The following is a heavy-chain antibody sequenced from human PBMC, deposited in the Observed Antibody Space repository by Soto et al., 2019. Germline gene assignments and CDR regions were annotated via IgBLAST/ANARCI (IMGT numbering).Heavy chain of an antibody. CDR1: GFTFSSYW. J-gene: IGHJ6*02. D-gene: IGHD6-13*01. V-gene: IGHV3-7*01. CDR3: ARDRRYSSSWYYYYYYGMDV. CDR2: IKQDGSEK. Sequence: GGSLRLSCAASGFTFSSYWMSWVRQAPGKGLEWVANIKQDGSEKYYVDSVKGQFTISRDNAKNSLYLQMNSLRAEDTAVYYCARDRRYSSSWYYYYYYGMDVWGQGTTVTVSS.